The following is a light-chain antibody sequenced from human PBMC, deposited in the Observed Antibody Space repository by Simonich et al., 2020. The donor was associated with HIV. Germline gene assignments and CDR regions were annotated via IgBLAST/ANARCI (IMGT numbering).Light chain of an antibody. J-gene: IGKJ1*01. CDR2: WAS. CDR1: QSVLYNSNNKNY. Sequence: DIVMTQSPDSLAVSLCERATINCKSSQSVLYNSNNKNYLAWYQQKSGQPPKLLIYWASTRESGVPDRFSGSGSETDFTLTISSLQAEDVAVYYCQQYYITPHTFGQGTKVEIK. CDR3: QQYYITPHT. V-gene: IGKV4-1*01.